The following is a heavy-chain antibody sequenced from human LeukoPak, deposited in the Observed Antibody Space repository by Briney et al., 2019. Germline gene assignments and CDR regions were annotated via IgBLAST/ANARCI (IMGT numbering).Heavy chain of an antibody. J-gene: IGHJ4*02. CDR3: AGQANWGYDY. D-gene: IGHD7-27*01. CDR1: GESFSGYY. Sequence: PSETLSLTCAVYGESFSGYYWSWIRQPPGKGLEWIGDINHSGSANYNPSLKSRVTMSVDTSKNQFSLKLSSVTAADTAVYYCAGQANWGYDYWGQGTLVTVSS. V-gene: IGHV4-34*01. CDR2: INHSGSA.